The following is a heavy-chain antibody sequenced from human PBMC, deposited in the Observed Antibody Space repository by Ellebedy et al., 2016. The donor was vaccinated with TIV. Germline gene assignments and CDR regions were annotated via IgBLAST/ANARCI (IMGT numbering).Heavy chain of an antibody. D-gene: IGHD3-10*01. CDR2: INPNSGGT. V-gene: IGHV1-2*02. Sequence: ASVKVSCXASGYTFTGYYMHWVRQAPGQGLEWMGWINPNSGGTNYAQKFQGRVTMTRDTSISTAYMELSRLRSDDTAVYYCARDVNYYGSGSKKYNWFDPWGQGTLVTVSS. CDR3: ARDVNYYGSGSKKYNWFDP. J-gene: IGHJ5*02. CDR1: GYTFTGYY.